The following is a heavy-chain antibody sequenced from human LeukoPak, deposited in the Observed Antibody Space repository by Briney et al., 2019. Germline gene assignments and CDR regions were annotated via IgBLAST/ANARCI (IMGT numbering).Heavy chain of an antibody. CDR3: ARDPSYGD. Sequence: PGGSLRLSCAASGFTFSSYEMIWVRQPPGKGLEWLSYISSSGRTIYYVDSVKGRFTISRDNAKNTLYLQMNSLRAEDTAVYYCARDPSYGDWGQGTLVTVSS. J-gene: IGHJ4*02. CDR2: ISSSGRTI. D-gene: IGHD4/OR15-4a*01. CDR1: GFTFSSYE. V-gene: IGHV3-48*03.